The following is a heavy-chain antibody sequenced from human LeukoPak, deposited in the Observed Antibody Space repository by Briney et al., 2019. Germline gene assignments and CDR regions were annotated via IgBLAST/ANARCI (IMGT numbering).Heavy chain of an antibody. D-gene: IGHD2-2*01. CDR3: WVVPYRQVFDY. Sequence: PSETLSLTCTVSGGSISSSSYYSGWIRQPPGKGLKWIGSIYYSGSTYYNPSLKSRVTISVDTSKNQFSLKLSSVTAADTAVYYCWVVPYRQVFDYWGQGTLVTVSS. CDR1: GGSISSSSYY. J-gene: IGHJ4*02. CDR2: IYYSGST. V-gene: IGHV4-39*01.